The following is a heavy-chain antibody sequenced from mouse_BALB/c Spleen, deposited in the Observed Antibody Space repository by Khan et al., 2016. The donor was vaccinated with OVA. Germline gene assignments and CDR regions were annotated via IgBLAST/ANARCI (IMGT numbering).Heavy chain of an antibody. CDR1: GYSITSGYG. V-gene: IGHV3-2*02. CDR3: ARTAMIKY. CDR2: ISYSGST. Sequence: LQQSGPGLVKPSQSLSLTCTVTGYSITSGYGWNWIRQFQGNKLEWMGYISYSGSTNTNPSLKSRIYVTLNTYNNQIFLQLHSVTTAYTATSYCARTAMIKYWGQGTTLTVSS. J-gene: IGHJ2*01. D-gene: IGHD1-2*01.